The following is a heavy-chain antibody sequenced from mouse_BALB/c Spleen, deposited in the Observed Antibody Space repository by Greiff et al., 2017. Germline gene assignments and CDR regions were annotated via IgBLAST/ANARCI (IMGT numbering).Heavy chain of an antibody. V-gene: IGHV3-2*02. J-gene: IGHJ3*01. Sequence: VQLKESGPGLVKPSQSLSLTCTVTGYSITSDYAWNWIRQFPGNKLEWMGYISYSGSTSYNPSLKSRISITRDTSKNQFFLQLNSVTTEDTATYYCARKGYYGFAYWGQGTLVTVSA. CDR1: GYSITSDYA. D-gene: IGHD2-3*01. CDR3: ARKGYYGFAY. CDR2: ISYSGST.